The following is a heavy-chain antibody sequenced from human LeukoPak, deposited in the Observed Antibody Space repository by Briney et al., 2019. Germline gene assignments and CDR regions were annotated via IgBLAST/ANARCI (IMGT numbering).Heavy chain of an antibody. D-gene: IGHD5-24*01. CDR1: GFNFDDYA. CDR2: INWKTGNG. J-gene: IGHJ2*01. CDR3: TRRAARWQFDL. Sequence: SLRLSRAVSGFNFDDYAMHWVRQAPGRGLEWVSGINWKTGNGIYADSVKGRFTISRDNAKNSLYLQMSSLRAEDTALYYCTRRAARWQFDLWGRGTLLTVSS. V-gene: IGHV3-9*01.